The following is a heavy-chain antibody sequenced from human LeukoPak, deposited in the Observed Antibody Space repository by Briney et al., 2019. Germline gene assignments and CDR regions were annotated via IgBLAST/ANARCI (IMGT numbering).Heavy chain of an antibody. D-gene: IGHD1-1*01. Sequence: GGSLRLSCAASGFTFSTFPMSWVRQAPGKGLEWVSSIYGSGGRTYYADSVKGRFTISRDNSKSTPSLQIDSLRAEDTAVYYCARGRLEFDYWGQGTLVIVSS. CDR2: IYGSGGRT. CDR1: GFTFSTFP. J-gene: IGHJ4*02. V-gene: IGHV3-23*01. CDR3: ARGRLEFDY.